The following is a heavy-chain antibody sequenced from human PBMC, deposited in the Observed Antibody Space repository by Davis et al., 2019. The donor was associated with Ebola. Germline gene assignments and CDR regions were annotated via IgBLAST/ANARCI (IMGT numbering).Heavy chain of an antibody. Sequence: SVKVSCKASGGTFSSYAISWVRPAPGQGLEWMGGIIPIFGTANYAQKFQGRVTITADESTSTAYMELSSLRSEDTAVYYCARDSSGWYGGGWFDPWGQGTLVTVSS. D-gene: IGHD6-19*01. V-gene: IGHV1-69*13. CDR3: ARDSSGWYGGGWFDP. CDR1: GGTFSSYA. J-gene: IGHJ5*02. CDR2: IIPIFGTA.